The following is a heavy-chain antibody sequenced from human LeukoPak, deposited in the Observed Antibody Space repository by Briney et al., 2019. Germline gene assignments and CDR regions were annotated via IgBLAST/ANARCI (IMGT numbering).Heavy chain of an antibody. D-gene: IGHD4-17*01. Sequence: PSETLSLTCTVSGGSISSGDYYWSWIRQPPGKGLEWIGYIYYSGSTYYNPSLKSRVTISVDTSKNQFSLKLSSVTAADTVVYYCARESRLRYYDYWGQGTLVTVSS. V-gene: IGHV4-30-4*08. CDR1: GGSISSGDYY. CDR2: IYYSGST. J-gene: IGHJ4*02. CDR3: ARESRLRYYDY.